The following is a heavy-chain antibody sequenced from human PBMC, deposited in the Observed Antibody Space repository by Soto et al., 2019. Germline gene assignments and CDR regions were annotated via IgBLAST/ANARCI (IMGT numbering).Heavy chain of an antibody. V-gene: IGHV3-21*01. CDR2: ISSSSSYI. CDR3: ARVSPDYYSYYMDV. CDR1: GFTFSSYS. J-gene: IGHJ6*03. Sequence: EVQLVESGGGLVKPGGSLRLSCAASGFTFSSYSMNWVRQAPRKGLEWVSSISSSSSYIYYTDSVKGRFTISRDNAKNSPYLQMNSLRAEDTAVYYCARVSPDYYSYYMDVWGKGTPVTVSS.